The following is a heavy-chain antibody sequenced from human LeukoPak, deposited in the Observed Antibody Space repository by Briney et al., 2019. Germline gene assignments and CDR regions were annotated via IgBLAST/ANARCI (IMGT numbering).Heavy chain of an antibody. Sequence: SETLSLTCTVSGGSISSSSYYWGWIRQPPGKGLEWIGSIYHSGSTNYNPSLKSRVTISVDKSKNQFSLKLSSVTAADTAVYYCARVAGGYDYWGQGTLVTVSS. V-gene: IGHV4-39*07. CDR3: ARVAGGYDY. D-gene: IGHD1-26*01. J-gene: IGHJ4*02. CDR2: IYHSGST. CDR1: GGSISSSSYY.